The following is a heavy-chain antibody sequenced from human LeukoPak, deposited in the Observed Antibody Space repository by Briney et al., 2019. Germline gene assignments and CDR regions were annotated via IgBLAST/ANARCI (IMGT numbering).Heavy chain of an antibody. D-gene: IGHD3-22*01. J-gene: IGHJ4*02. Sequence: GGSLRLSCAASGFTFNNYPMSWVRQAPGKGLEWISVISGSSVDIAYAEYVKGRFTISRDNSRNTLYLQMNSLRAEDTAVYYCAKTSWDSRGYYYDYWGQGTLVTVSS. CDR3: AKTSWDSRGYYYDY. CDR2: ISGSSVDI. V-gene: IGHV3-23*01. CDR1: GFTFNNYP.